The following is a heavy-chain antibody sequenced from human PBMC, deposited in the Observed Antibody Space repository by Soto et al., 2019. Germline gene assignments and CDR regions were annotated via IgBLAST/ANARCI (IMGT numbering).Heavy chain of an antibody. D-gene: IGHD3-9*01. J-gene: IGHJ4*02. CDR1: GAPITSNY. CDR2: LDHQGYS. V-gene: IGHV4-59*01. Sequence: PSETLSLTCSVSGAPITSNYWTWIRQPPGKGLEWIGYLDHQGYSNYSPSLRSRGSMTIDTSKNQLSLNVQSVTAAGTTVYYWAVVPGTGYFDWLDSWGQGTLVTVSS. CDR3: AVVPGTGYFDWLDS.